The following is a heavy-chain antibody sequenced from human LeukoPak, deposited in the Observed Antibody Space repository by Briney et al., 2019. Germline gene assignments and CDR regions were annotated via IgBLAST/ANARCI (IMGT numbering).Heavy chain of an antibody. CDR1: GFTVSSNY. V-gene: IGHV3-66*02. CDR3: ARGPLSFRERPTWGYYYKDV. CDR2: IYSGGST. D-gene: IGHD3-16*02. J-gene: IGHJ6*03. Sequence: SGGSLRLSCAASGFTVSSNYMSWVRQAPGKGLEWVSVIYSGGSTYYADSVKGRFTISRDNSKNTLYLQMNSLRAEDTAVYYCARGPLSFRERPTWGYYYKDVWGKGTTVTVSS.